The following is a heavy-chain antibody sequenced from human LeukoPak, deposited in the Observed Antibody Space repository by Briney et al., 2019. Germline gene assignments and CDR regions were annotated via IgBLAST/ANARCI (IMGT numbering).Heavy chain of an antibody. V-gene: IGHV4-39*01. J-gene: IGHJ4*02. CDR1: GGTISRSSYY. Sequence: SETLSLTCTVSGGTISRSSYYWGWIRQPPGKGLEWIGSIYYSGSTYYNPSLKSRVTISVDTSKNQFSLKLSSVTAADTAVYYCARSIAAAASALYYFDYWGQGTLDTVSS. CDR3: ARSIAAAASALYYFDY. D-gene: IGHD6-13*01. CDR2: IYYSGST.